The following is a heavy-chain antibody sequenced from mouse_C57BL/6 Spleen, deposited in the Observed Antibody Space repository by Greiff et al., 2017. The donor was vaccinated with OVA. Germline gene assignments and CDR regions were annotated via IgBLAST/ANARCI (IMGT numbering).Heavy chain of an antibody. CDR1: GFTFSSYA. Sequence: EVKLVESGGGLVKPGGSLKLSCAASGFTFSSYAMSWVSQTPEKRLEWVATISDGGSYTYYPDNVKGRFTISRDNAKNNLYLQMSHLKSEDTAMYYCARDSVYSRYFDVWGTGTTVTVSS. J-gene: IGHJ1*03. V-gene: IGHV5-4*01. CDR2: ISDGGSYT. CDR3: ARDSVYSRYFDV. D-gene: IGHD1-1*01.